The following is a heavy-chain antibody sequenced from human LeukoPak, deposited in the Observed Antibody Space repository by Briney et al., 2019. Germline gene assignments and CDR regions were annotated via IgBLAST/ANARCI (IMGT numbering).Heavy chain of an antibody. J-gene: IGHJ4*02. CDR2: ISSTSSTI. CDR1: GFTFSSYN. CDR3: ARGDWGSNFDY. V-gene: IGHV3-48*01. D-gene: IGHD7-27*01. Sequence: VGSLRLSCAASGFTFSSYNMNWVRQAPGKGLEWLSYISSTSSTIYYADSVKGRLTISRDNAKNSLYLHMNSLRGEDTAVYYCARGDWGSNFDYWGQGTLVTVSS.